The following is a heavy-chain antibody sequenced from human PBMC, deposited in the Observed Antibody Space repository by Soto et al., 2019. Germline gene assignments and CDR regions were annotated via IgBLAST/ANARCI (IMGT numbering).Heavy chain of an antibody. Sequence: GGSLRLSCAASGFTFSDYYMSWIRQAPGKGLEWVSYISSSGSTIYYADSVKGRFTISRDNSKNTLYLQMNSLRAEDTAVYYCAKATMVRGVYYFDYWGQGTLVTVSS. V-gene: IGHV3-11*01. J-gene: IGHJ4*02. CDR1: GFTFSDYY. CDR3: AKATMVRGVYYFDY. CDR2: ISSSGSTI. D-gene: IGHD3-10*01.